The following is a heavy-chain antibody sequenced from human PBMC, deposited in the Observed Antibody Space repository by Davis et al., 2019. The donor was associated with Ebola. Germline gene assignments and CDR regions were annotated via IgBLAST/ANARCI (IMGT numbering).Heavy chain of an antibody. J-gene: IGHJ4*02. CDR2: IRTKTNRYAT. D-gene: IGHD3-22*01. V-gene: IGHV3-73*01. CDR3: ARDRVGYDSSGLGH. CDR1: GFTFSGSA. Sequence: GGSLRLSCAASGFTFSGSAMHWVRQASGKGPEWVGRIRTKTNRYATAYAASVKGRFTLSRDDAKNTAYLQLNSLRAEDTAVYYCARDRVGYDSSGLGHWGQGTLVTVSS.